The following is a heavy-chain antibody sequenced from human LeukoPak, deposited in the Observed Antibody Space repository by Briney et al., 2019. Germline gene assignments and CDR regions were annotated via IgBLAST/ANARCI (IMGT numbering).Heavy chain of an antibody. CDR2: IRHDGSNE. D-gene: IGHD5-24*01. CDR3: AKGPERWLQLEAFDI. J-gene: IGHJ3*02. CDR1: GFTFSNSY. Sequence: PGGSLRLSCVASGFTFSNSYMHWVRQAPGKGLEWVAFIRHDGSNEYHPDSMKGRSTISRDNSKNTLYLPMNSLRVDDTAVYYCAKGPERWLQLEAFDIWGPGTMVTVSS. V-gene: IGHV3-30*02.